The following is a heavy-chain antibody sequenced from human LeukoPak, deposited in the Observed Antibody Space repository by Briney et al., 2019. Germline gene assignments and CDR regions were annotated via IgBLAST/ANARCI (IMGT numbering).Heavy chain of an antibody. D-gene: IGHD6-19*01. J-gene: IGHJ4*02. CDR3: ARGIAVAAHFDY. V-gene: IGHV3-21*01. CDR1: GFTFSSYS. CDR2: ISSSSSYI. Sequence: KPGGSLRLSCAASGFTFSSYSMNWVRQAPGKGLEWVSSISSSSSYIYYADSVKGRFTISRDNAKNSLYLQMNSLRAEDTAVYYCARGIAVAAHFDYWGQGTLVTVSS.